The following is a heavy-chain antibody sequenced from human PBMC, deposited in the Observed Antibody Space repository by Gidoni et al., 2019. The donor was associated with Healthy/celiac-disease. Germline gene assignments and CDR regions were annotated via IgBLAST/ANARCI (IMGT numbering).Heavy chain of an antibody. V-gene: IGHV3-30*04. J-gene: IGHJ4*02. D-gene: IGHD6-13*01. CDR1: VFTFSRYA. CDR3: ARDRCYSSSWFMWYFDY. Sequence: QVQLFDSGGCVVQPGMSLRLSCAASVFTFSRYAMHWVRQAPGKGLEWVAVISYDGRNKYYADSVKGRFNIYRDNSKNTLYLQMNSLRAEETAVYYCARDRCYSSSWFMWYFDYWGQGTLVTVSS. CDR2: ISYDGRNK.